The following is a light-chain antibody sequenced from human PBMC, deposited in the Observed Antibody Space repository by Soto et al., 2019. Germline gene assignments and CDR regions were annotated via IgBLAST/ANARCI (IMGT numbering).Light chain of an antibody. V-gene: IGLV2-14*01. Sequence: QSVLTQPAYVSGSPGQSITISCTGTSSDVGGYNYVSWYQQYPGKAPKLMIYDVTNRPSGVSNRFSGSKSGNTASLTISGLQAEDEADYYCSSCASICPWVFGGGTKLTVL. CDR1: SSDVGGYNY. CDR3: SSCASICPWV. J-gene: IGLJ2*01. CDR2: DVT.